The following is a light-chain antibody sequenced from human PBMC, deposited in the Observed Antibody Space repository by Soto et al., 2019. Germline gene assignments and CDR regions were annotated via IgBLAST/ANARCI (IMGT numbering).Light chain of an antibody. CDR1: SSNFGAGYG. CDR3: QSCDNSLSVI. CDR2: GNN. Sequence: QSVLTQPPSVSGAPGQRVTISCTGSSSNFGAGYGVHWYQQLPGTAPKLVMYGNNKRPSGVPDRFSGSKSDTSASLAIIGLQAEDGADYYCQSCDNSLSVIFGGGTKVTVL. V-gene: IGLV1-40*01. J-gene: IGLJ2*01.